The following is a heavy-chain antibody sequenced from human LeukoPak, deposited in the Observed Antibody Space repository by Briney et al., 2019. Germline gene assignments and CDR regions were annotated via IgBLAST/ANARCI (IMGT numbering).Heavy chain of an antibody. CDR3: ARTRGYSSSWYYGFDI. V-gene: IGHV1-2*02. CDR1: GYTSTGYY. CDR2: INPNSGGT. Sequence: GASVKVSCKASGYTSTGYYMHWVRQAPGQGLEWMGWINPNSGGTNYAQKFQGRVTMTRDTSISTAYMELSRLRSDDTAVYYCARTRGYSSSWYYGFDIWGQGTMVTVSS. D-gene: IGHD6-13*01. J-gene: IGHJ3*02.